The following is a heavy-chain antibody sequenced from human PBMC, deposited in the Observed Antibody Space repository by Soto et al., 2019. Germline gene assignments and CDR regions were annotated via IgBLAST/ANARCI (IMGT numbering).Heavy chain of an antibody. CDR1: GFTFSSYA. J-gene: IGHJ3*01. D-gene: IGHD4-17*01. V-gene: IGHV3-23*01. CDR2: ISGSGGST. Sequence: EVQLLESGGGLVQPGGSLRLSCAASGFTFSSYAMSWVRQAPGKGLEWVSAISGSGGSTYYADSVKGRFTISRDNDKNTLYLHMNSLRAEDTAVYYCAKALAAYGDKAEGSAFDVWGQGTMVTVSS. CDR3: AKALAAYGDKAEGSAFDV.